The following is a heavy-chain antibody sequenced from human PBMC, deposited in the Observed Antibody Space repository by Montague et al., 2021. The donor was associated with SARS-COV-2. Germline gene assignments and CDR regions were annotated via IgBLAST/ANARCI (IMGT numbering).Heavy chain of an antibody. CDR1: GVSISSYY. CDR2: IYYSGST. V-gene: IGHV4-59*08. J-gene: IGHJ3*02. D-gene: IGHD2-2*01. Sequence: SETLSLTCTVSGVSISSYYWTWIRQPPGKGLEWIGFIYYSGSTNYSPSLKSRVTISVDTSKNQFTLKLSSVTAAGTAVYYCAKQALTRYCTSTTCFGAAFDXWGQGTMVTVSS. CDR3: AKQALTRYCTSTTCFGAAFDX.